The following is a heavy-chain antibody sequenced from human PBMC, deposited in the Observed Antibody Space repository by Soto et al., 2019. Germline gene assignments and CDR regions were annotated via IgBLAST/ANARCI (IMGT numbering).Heavy chain of an antibody. CDR2: IYYSGST. J-gene: IGHJ5*02. D-gene: IGHD3-3*01. Sequence: SETLSLTCTVSGGSIISSSYYWGWIRQPPGKGLEWIGSIYYSGSTYYNPSLKSRVTISVDTSKNQFSLKLSSVTAADTAVYYCARHAHITIFGVVIFWFDPWGQGTLVTVS. V-gene: IGHV4-39*01. CDR1: GGSIISSSYY. CDR3: ARHAHITIFGVVIFWFDP.